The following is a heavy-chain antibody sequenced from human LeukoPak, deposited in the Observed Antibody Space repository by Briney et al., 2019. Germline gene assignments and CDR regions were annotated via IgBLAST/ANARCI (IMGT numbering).Heavy chain of an antibody. CDR1: GFTFSTYA. D-gene: IGHD2-2*01. Sequence: PGGSLRLSCAASGFTFSTYAMSWVRQAPGKGLEWVSVLSGGGGGTYYADSVKGRFTISRDDSKNTLYLQMNTLRVEDTAVYYCAQRAPDCSSKSCYFVSFDLWGQGTLVTVFS. CDR2: LSGGGGGT. V-gene: IGHV3-23*01. CDR3: AQRAPDCSSKSCYFVSFDL. J-gene: IGHJ4*02.